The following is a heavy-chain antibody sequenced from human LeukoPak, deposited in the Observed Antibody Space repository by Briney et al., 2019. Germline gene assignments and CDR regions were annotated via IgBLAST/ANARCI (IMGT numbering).Heavy chain of an antibody. CDR2: INPSGGST. Sequence: VASVKVSCKASGYTFTSYGISWVRQAPGQGLEWMGIINPSGGSTSYAQKFQGRVTMTRDMSTSTVYMELSSLRSEDTAVYYCARAEVGATTDAFDIWGQGTMVTVSS. V-gene: IGHV1-46*01. D-gene: IGHD1-26*01. CDR3: ARAEVGATTDAFDI. J-gene: IGHJ3*02. CDR1: GYTFTSYG.